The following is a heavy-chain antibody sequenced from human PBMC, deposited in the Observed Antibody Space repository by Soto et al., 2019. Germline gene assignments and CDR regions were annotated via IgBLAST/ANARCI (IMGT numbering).Heavy chain of an antibody. CDR2: IDQSDSHT. V-gene: IGHV5-10-1*01. D-gene: IGHD3-22*01. CDR3: ARQIYDSDTGPTFKYYFDA. Sequence: GESMTTSSKASGNRFACAWITLVLQKGGKGLESMGRIDQSDSHTYYSPSFRGDVTISFTKCSTTVFLQWSSLRSSDTAMYYCARQIYDSDTGPTFKYYFDAWGQGTTVTLLL. J-gene: IGHJ4*02. CDR1: GNRFACAW.